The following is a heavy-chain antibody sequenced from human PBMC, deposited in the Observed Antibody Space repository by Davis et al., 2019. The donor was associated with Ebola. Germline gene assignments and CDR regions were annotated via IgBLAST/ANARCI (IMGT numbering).Heavy chain of an antibody. Sequence: GGSLRLSCTASGFTFGDYAMHWVRQAPGKGLEWVSAISGSGGTTYYAGSVKGRFTVSRDNSKKTMYLQMNSLRAEDTAVYYCARSGLSFGVVKYHYGMDVWGKGTTVTVSS. J-gene: IGHJ6*04. CDR3: ARSGLSFGVVKYHYGMDV. CDR2: ISGSGGTT. CDR1: GFTFGDYA. V-gene: IGHV3-23*01. D-gene: IGHD3-3*01.